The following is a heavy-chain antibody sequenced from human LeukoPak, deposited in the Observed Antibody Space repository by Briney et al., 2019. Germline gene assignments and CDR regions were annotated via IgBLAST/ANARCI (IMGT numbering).Heavy chain of an antibody. V-gene: IGHV4-34*01. Sequence: SETLSLTCAVYGGSFSAYYWSWIRQPPGKGLEWIGEINHSGSTNYNPSLKSRVTISVDTSKNQFSLKLSSVTAADTALYYCANTWIQPWRRGGWFDPWGQGTLVTVSS. CDR1: GGSFSAYY. D-gene: IGHD5-18*01. CDR3: ANTWIQPWRRGGWFDP. J-gene: IGHJ5*02. CDR2: INHSGST.